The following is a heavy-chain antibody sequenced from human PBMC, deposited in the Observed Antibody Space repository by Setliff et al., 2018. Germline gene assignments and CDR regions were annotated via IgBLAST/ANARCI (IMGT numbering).Heavy chain of an antibody. V-gene: IGHV2-70*04. CDR3: ARTVGYSSVWYDGDWFDP. CDR1: GFSLSTSGMR. D-gene: IGHD6-19*01. CDR2: IDWDDEK. J-gene: IGHJ5*02. Sequence: SGPTLVNPTQTLTLTCTFSGFSLSTSGMRVSWIRQPPGKALEWLARIDWDDEKFYSTSLKTRLTISKDTSKNQVILTMTNMDPADTATYYCARTVGYSSVWYDGDWFDPGGQGTLVTAPQ.